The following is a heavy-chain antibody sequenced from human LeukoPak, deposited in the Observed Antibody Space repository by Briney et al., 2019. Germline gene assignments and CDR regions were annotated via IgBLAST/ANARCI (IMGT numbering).Heavy chain of an antibody. V-gene: IGHV3-30*03. D-gene: IGHD2-15*01. J-gene: IGHJ4*02. CDR3: ARDGCSGGNCYIDY. CDR1: GFTFSNSG. Sequence: GGSLRLSCAASGFTFSNSGMHWVRQAPGKGLEWVAVISYHGSNKYYADSVKGRFTISRDNSKNTLYLQMNSLRAEDTAVYYCARDGCSGGNCYIDYWGQGTLVTVSS. CDR2: ISYHGSNK.